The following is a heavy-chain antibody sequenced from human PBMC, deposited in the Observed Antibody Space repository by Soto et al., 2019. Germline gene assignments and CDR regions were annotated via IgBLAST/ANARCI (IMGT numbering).Heavy chain of an antibody. J-gene: IGHJ5*02. CDR1: GGSISSGDYY. Sequence: PSETLSLTCTVSGGSISSGDYYWSWIRQPPGKGLEWIGYIYYSGSTYYNPSLKSRVTISVDTSKNQFSLKLSSVTAADTAVYYCARVLGLRFLEWLRPGSSRFDPWGQGTLVTVSS. CDR3: ARVLGLRFLEWLRPGSSRFDP. CDR2: IYYSGST. V-gene: IGHV4-30-4*01. D-gene: IGHD3-3*01.